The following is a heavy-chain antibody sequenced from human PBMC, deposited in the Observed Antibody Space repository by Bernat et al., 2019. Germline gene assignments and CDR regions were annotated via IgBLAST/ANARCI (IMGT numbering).Heavy chain of an antibody. CDR1: GFTFSSYS. J-gene: IGHJ6*02. V-gene: IGHV3-48*01. Sequence: EVQLVESGGGLVQPGGSLRLSCAASGFTFSSYSMNWVRQAPGKGLEWVSYISSSSTIYYADSVKDRFTISRDNAKNSLYLKMNSLRAEDTAVYYCARDSCSGGSCPIYYYGMDVWGQGTTVTVSS. D-gene: IGHD2-15*01. CDR2: ISSSSTI. CDR3: ARDSCSGGSCPIYYYGMDV.